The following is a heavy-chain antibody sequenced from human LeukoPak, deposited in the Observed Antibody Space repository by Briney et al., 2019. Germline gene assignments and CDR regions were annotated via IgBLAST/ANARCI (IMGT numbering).Heavy chain of an antibody. D-gene: IGHD3-3*01. CDR2: ISSDGSDT. CDR3: AKDPRGSIFGVVIVSYYFDY. CDR1: GFSFSNFW. Sequence: GGSLRLSCAASGFSFSNFWMHWVRQVPGKGLVWVSPISSDGSDTIYADSVKGRFTMSRDNAKNTLYLQMNSLRAEDTAVYYCAKDPRGSIFGVVIVSYYFDYWGQGTLVTVSS. V-gene: IGHV3-74*01. J-gene: IGHJ4*02.